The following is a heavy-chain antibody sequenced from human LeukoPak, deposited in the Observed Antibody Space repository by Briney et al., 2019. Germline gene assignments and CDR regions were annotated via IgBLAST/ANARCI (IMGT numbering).Heavy chain of an antibody. Sequence: SETLSLTCTLSGLSITLYYWTWIRQSTKKGLKWIGYFSYSWSNYNPSLSGRLTNSTDTSKNHFSLRLTSVSAADTAVYYCARANYDILSDYSLYSPRGGFDHWGQGILVTVSS. V-gene: IGHV4-59*01. CDR2: FSYSWS. D-gene: IGHD3-9*01. CDR3: ARANYDILSDYSLYSPRGGFDH. CDR1: GLSITLYY. J-gene: IGHJ4*02.